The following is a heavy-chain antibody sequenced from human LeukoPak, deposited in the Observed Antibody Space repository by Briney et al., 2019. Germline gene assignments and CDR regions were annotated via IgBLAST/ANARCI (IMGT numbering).Heavy chain of an antibody. J-gene: IGHJ4*02. Sequence: SETLSLTCTVSGGSISSSSYYWGWIRQPPGKGLEWIGSIYYSGSTYYNPSLKSRVTMSLDTSKNQVSLKVSSVTAADTAVYYCVRAVGVRGSSLPDYWGQGTLVTVSS. D-gene: IGHD1-26*01. CDR3: VRAVGVRGSSLPDY. V-gene: IGHV4-39*07. CDR1: GGSISSSSYY. CDR2: IYYSGST.